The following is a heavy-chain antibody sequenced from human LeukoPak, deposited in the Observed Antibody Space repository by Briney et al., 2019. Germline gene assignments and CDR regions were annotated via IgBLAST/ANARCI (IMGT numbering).Heavy chain of an antibody. CDR3: ARGPPRGKYYYMDV. Sequence: GGSLRLSCAASGFTFSHYSMHWVRQAPGKGLEWVSVIYSGGSTYYADSVKGRFTISRDNSKNTLYLQMNSLRAEDTAVYYCARGPPRGKYYYMDVWGKGTTVTVSS. CDR2: IYSGGST. D-gene: IGHD1-1*01. CDR1: GFTFSHYS. V-gene: IGHV3-66*01. J-gene: IGHJ6*03.